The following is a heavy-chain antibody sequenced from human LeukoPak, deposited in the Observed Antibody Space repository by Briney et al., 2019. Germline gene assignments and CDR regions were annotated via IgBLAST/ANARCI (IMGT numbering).Heavy chain of an antibody. V-gene: IGHV3-7*01. D-gene: IGHD1-26*01. CDR2: IEEDGDRT. CDR3: AGSSGEWAPHAF. Sequence: PGGSLRLSCAASGFTFSSYWMSWVRQAPGKGLEWVANIEEDGDRTYYVDSVKGRFTISRDNAANSLYLLINSLRDEDTAMYYCAGSSGEWAPHAFWGQGTLVTVSS. CDR1: GFTFSSYW. J-gene: IGHJ4*02.